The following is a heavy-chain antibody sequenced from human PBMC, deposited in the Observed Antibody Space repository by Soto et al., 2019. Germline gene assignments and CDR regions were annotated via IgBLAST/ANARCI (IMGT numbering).Heavy chain of an antibody. CDR3: ARDPPLPYDSSGYYGDRFDY. Sequence: SVKVSCKASGYTFTSYYMHWVRQAPGQGLEWMGIIIPIFGTANYAQKFQGRVTITADESTSTAYMELGSLRSEDTAVYYCARDPPLPYDSSGYYGDRFDYWGQGTLVTVSS. D-gene: IGHD3-22*01. J-gene: IGHJ4*02. CDR2: IIPIFGTA. V-gene: IGHV1-69*13. CDR1: GYTFTSYY.